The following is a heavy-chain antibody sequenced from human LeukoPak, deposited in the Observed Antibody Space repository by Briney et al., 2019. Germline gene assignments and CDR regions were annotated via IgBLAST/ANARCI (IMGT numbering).Heavy chain of an antibody. CDR2: IYYSGST. J-gene: IGHJ2*01. V-gene: IGHV4-59*01. CDR3: ARRAYYYDSRRYYWYFDL. Sequence: SETLSLTRTVSGGSISNYYWSWIRQPPGKGLEWIGYIYYSGSTNYNPSLKSRVTISVGTSKNQFSLKLSSVTAADTAVYYCARRAYYYDSRRYYWYFDLWGRGTLVTVSS. CDR1: GGSISNYY. D-gene: IGHD3-22*01.